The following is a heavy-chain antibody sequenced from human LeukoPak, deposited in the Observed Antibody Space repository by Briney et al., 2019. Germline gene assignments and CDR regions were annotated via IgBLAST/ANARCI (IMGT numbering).Heavy chain of an antibody. D-gene: IGHD3-22*01. J-gene: IGHJ4*02. CDR2: IYHSGST. CDR3: ARYYYDSSAYYGHFDY. V-gene: IGHV4-4*02. CDR1: GGSISSSNW. Sequence: SETLSLTCAVAGGSISSSNWWSWVRQPPGKGLEWIGEIYHSGSTNYNPSLKSRVTISVDTSKNQFSLKLSSVTAADTAVYYCARYYYDSSAYYGHFDYWGQGTLVTVSS.